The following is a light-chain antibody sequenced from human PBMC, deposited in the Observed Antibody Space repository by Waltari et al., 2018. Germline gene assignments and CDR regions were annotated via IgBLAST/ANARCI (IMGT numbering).Light chain of an antibody. CDR3: QQSYSAPYT. CDR2: TAS. CDR1: QTISKY. V-gene: IGKV1-39*01. Sequence: DVHMTQSQSSLSASAGDRVITTCRASQTISKYLNWYQQKPGKAPKLLIYTASNLQSGVPSRFSGRGSQTYFTLTISALQVEDFATYYCQQSYSAPYTFGQGTKL. J-gene: IGKJ2*01.